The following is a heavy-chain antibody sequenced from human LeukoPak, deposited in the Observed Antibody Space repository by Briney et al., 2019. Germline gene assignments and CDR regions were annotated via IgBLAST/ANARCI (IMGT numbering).Heavy chain of an antibody. J-gene: IGHJ4*02. V-gene: IGHV1-46*01. CDR2: IYPRDGST. CDR1: GYSFTSNY. CDR3: ARDQEAFDY. Sequence: ASVKVSCKASGYSFTSNYIHWVRQAPGQGLEWMGMIYPRDGSTSYAQKFQGRVTVTRDTSTSTVHMELSCLRSDDTAVYYCARDQEAFDYWGQGTLVTVSS.